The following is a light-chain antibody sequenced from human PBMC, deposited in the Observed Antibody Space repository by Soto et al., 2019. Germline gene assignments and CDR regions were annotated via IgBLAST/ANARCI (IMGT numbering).Light chain of an antibody. J-gene: IGLJ1*01. Sequence: SYELTQPPSVSVSPGQTASITCGGDNIGTKSVHWYQQRPGQAPVLVVYDDKKRPSGIPERFSGPNSGNTATLTISRVETGDEADYYCQVCERFSDHNFVFGDGTKGTVL. CDR3: QVCERFSDHNFV. V-gene: IGLV3-21*02. CDR2: DDK. CDR1: NIGTKS.